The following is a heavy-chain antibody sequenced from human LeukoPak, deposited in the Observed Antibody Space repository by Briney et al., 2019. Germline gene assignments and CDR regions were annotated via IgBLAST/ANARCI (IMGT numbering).Heavy chain of an antibody. D-gene: IGHD3-22*01. CDR2: INHSGST. J-gene: IGHJ4*02. Sequence: SETLSLTCAVYGGSFSGYYWSWIRQPPGKGLEWIGEINHSGSTNYNPSLKSRVAISVDTSKNQFSLKLSSVIAADTAMYYCARSKDGSGFAAYWGQGTQVTVSS. CDR1: GGSFSGYY. V-gene: IGHV4-34*01. CDR3: ARSKDGSGFAAY.